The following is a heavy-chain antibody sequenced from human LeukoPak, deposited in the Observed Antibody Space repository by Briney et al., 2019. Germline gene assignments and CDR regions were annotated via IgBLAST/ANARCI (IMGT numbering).Heavy chain of an antibody. CDR1: GYTFTGYY. V-gene: IGHV1-2*06. CDR2: INPNSGGT. Sequence: ASVKVSCKASGYTFTGYYMHWVRQAPGQGLEWMGRINPNSGGTNYAQKFQGRVTMTRDTSISAAYMELSRLRSDDTAVYYCARGGSGSYFSWLDPWGQGTLVTVSS. J-gene: IGHJ5*02. CDR3: ARGGSGSYFSWLDP. D-gene: IGHD3-10*01.